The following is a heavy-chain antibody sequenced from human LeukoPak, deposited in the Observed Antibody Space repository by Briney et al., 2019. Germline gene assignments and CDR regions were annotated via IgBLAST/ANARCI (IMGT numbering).Heavy chain of an antibody. CDR1: GFTFSSYA. J-gene: IGHJ4*02. V-gene: IGHV3-30-3*01. Sequence: PGGTLRLSCAASGFTFSSYAIYWVRQAPGKGLEWVAVIAYDGSNKYYPDSVKGRFTISRDNSRNTLYLQMNSLRGEDTAVYYCARGRGEHSYAYGIDYWGQGTLVIVSS. CDR2: IAYDGSNK. CDR3: ARGRGEHSYAYGIDY. D-gene: IGHD3-16*01.